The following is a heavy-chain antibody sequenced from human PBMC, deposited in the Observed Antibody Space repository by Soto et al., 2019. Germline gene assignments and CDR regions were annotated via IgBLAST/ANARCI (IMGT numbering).Heavy chain of an antibody. Sequence: PSETLSLTCAVYGGSFSGYYWTWIRQPPGTGLEWIGEINHSGSTNYNPSLKSRVTISVDTSKNQFSLKLTSVTAADTAVYYCTQPKIPGFLHYWGQGPLATVSS. D-gene: IGHD2-21*01. CDR1: GGSFSGYY. V-gene: IGHV4-34*01. CDR2: INHSGST. J-gene: IGHJ4*02. CDR3: TQPKIPGFLHY.